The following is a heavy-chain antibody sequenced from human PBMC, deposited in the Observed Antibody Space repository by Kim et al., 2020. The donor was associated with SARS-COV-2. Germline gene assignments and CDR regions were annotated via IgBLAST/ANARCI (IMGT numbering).Heavy chain of an antibody. CDR2: INHSGST. CDR3: ARGRGLRLHYYYYMDV. Sequence: SETLSLTCAVYGGSFSGYYWSWIRQPPGKGLEWIGEINHSGSTNYNPSLKSRVTISVDTSKNQFSLKLSSVTAADTAVYYCARGRGLRLHYYYYMDVWGKGTTVTVSS. V-gene: IGHV4-34*01. J-gene: IGHJ6*03. CDR1: GGSFSGYY. D-gene: IGHD5-12*01.